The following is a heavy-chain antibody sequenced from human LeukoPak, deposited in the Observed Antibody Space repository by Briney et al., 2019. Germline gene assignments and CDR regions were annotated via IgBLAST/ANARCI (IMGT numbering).Heavy chain of an antibody. V-gene: IGHV1-2*02. D-gene: IGHD2-15*01. CDR3: ATRLLGYCSGGSCYRNWFDP. Sequence: ASVKVSCKASGYTFTGYYIYWVRQAPGQGLEWMGWINPNSGGTNFAQKFQGRVTMTEDTSTDTAYMELSSLRSEDTAVYYCATRLLGYCSGGSCYRNWFDPRGQGTLVTVSS. J-gene: IGHJ5*02. CDR1: GYTFTGYY. CDR2: INPNSGGT.